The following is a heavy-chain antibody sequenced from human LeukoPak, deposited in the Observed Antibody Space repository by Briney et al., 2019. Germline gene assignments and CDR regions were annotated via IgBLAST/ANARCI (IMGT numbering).Heavy chain of an antibody. Sequence: GGSLRLSCAASGFTFSSYSMSWVRQVPGKGLEWVSSISSSSSYIYYADSVKGRFTISRDNAKNSLYLQMNSLRAEDTAVYYCASVLVGYYYDSSGTTWGQGTLVTVSS. J-gene: IGHJ5*02. CDR1: GFTFSSYS. CDR3: ASVLVGYYYDSSGTT. V-gene: IGHV3-21*01. CDR2: ISSSSSYI. D-gene: IGHD3-22*01.